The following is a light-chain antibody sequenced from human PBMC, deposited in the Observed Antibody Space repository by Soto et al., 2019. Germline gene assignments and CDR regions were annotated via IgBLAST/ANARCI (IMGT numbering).Light chain of an antibody. V-gene: IGKV3-20*01. CDR2: GAS. CDR3: QQTYSAPLT. Sequence: EIVLTQSPGTLSLSPGERATLSCRASQSVSSSYLAWYQQKPGQAPRLLIYGASSRATGIPDRFSGSGSGTDFTLTISSLQPEDFATYYCQQTYSAPLTFXGGTKVDIK. J-gene: IGKJ4*01. CDR1: QSVSSSY.